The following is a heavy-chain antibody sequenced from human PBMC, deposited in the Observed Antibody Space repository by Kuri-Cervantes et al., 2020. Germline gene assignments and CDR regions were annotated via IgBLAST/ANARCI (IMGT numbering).Heavy chain of an antibody. CDR2: INTAIGET. CDR3: ARPQITTHYYFDY. V-gene: IGHV1-3*04. J-gene: IGHJ4*02. D-gene: IGHD5-24*01. Sequence: ASVKVSCKASGYTFTTFTVHWVRQAPGQRLEWMGWINTAIGETRYSQKFQGRVTITGDTSASTAYMELSSLRSEDTAVYYCARPQITTHYYFDYWGQGTLVTVSS. CDR1: GYTFTTFT.